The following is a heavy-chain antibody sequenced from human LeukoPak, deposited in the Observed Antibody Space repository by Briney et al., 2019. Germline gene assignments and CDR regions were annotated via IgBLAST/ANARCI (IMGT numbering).Heavy chain of an antibody. J-gene: IGHJ5*02. CDR3: ARRIFSGFDP. CDR2: IYYSGYT. Sequence: PSETLSLTCTVSGGSIGSYYWSWIRQPPGKGLEWIAYIYYSGYTNYNPSLKSRVTISVDTSKNQFSLKLSSVTAADTAVYYCARRIFSGFDPWGQGTLVTVSS. V-gene: IGHV4-59*08. CDR1: GGSIGSYY. D-gene: IGHD3-9*01.